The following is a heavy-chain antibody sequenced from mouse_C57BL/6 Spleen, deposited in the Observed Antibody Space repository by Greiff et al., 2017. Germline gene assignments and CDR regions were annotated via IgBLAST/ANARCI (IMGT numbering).Heavy chain of an antibody. J-gene: IGHJ3*01. CDR1: GFTFSSYT. CDR3: ASTYYDYGAWFAY. Sequence: EVHLVESGGGLVKPGGSLKLSCAASGFTFSSYTMSWVRQTPEKRLEWVATISGGGGNTYYPDSVKGRFTISRDNAKNTLYLQMSSLRSEDTALYYCASTYYDYGAWFAYWGQGTLVTVSA. D-gene: IGHD2-4*01. V-gene: IGHV5-9*01. CDR2: ISGGGGNT.